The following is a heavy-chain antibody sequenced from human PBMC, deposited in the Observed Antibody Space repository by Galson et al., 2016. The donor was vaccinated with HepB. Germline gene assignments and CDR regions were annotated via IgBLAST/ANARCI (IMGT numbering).Heavy chain of an antibody. CDR3: AHSKRLGVFTLFDS. V-gene: IGHV2-5*01. Sequence: PALVKPTQPLTLTCTLSGVSLNNNAMAVGWIRQPPGKALEWLALVYSNDDTRYSPSLRSRLTITRDASKNQVVLTMTNLDPLDTATYFCAHSKRLGVFTLFDSWGQGTLVTVSS. CDR2: VYSNDDT. CDR1: GVSLNNNAMA. J-gene: IGHJ4*02. D-gene: IGHD1-1*01.